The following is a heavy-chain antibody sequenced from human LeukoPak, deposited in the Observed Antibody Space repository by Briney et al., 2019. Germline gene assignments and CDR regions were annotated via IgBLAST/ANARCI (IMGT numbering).Heavy chain of an antibody. Sequence: GGSLRLSCAASGFAFSSHAMNWVRQAPGKGLEWVSYVSQSGTTIYYADSVKGRFTFSRDNGKNSLYLQMNRLRAEDTAVYYCAREGHTYGSDYWGQGTLVTVSS. CDR3: AREGHTYGSDY. D-gene: IGHD3-10*01. J-gene: IGHJ4*02. CDR2: VSQSGTTI. CDR1: GFAFSSHA. V-gene: IGHV3-48*04.